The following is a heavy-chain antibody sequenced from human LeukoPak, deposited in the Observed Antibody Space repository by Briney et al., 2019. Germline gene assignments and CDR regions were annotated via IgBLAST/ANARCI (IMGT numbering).Heavy chain of an antibody. J-gene: IGHJ6*02. V-gene: IGHV1-69*13. D-gene: IGHD3-3*01. CDR2: IIPIFGTA. CDR1: GGTLSSYA. CDR3: ASHLEWLSPHYYYYGMDV. Sequence: ASVKVSCKASGGTLSSYAISWVRQAPGQGLEWMGGIIPIFGTANYAQKFQGRVTITADESTSTAYMELSSLRSEDTAVYYCASHLEWLSPHYYYYGMDVWGQGTTVTVSS.